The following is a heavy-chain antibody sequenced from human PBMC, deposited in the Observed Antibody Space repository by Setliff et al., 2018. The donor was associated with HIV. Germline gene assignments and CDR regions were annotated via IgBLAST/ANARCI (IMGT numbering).Heavy chain of an antibody. CDR1: GYTFTSYC. CDR3: ARSVSPFDPFDI. J-gene: IGHJ3*02. Sequence: ASVKVSCKASGYTFTSYCMHWVRQAPGQGLEWMGMVYPSDGSTSYAQKFQGRVTMTRDTSTSTIYMELNSLTSEDTAVYFCARSVSPFDPFDIWGQGTMVTVSS. CDR2: VYPSDGST. D-gene: IGHD6-19*01. V-gene: IGHV1-46*01.